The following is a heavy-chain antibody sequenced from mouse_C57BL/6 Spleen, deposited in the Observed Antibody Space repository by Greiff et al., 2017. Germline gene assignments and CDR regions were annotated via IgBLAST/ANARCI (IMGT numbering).Heavy chain of an antibody. CDR3: ARWDRSFAY. D-gene: IGHD2-14*01. Sequence: QVQLQQSGAELVRPGTSVKVSCKASGYAFTNYLIEWVKQRPGQGLEWIGVINPGSGGTTYNEKFKGKATLTADKSSSTAYMQLSSLTSEDSAVYFCARWDRSFAYWGQGTLVTVSA. CDR2: INPGSGGT. CDR1: GYAFTNYL. J-gene: IGHJ3*01. V-gene: IGHV1-54*01.